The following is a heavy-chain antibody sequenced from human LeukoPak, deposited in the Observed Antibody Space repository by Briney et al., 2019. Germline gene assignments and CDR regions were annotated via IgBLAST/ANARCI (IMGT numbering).Heavy chain of an antibody. CDR1: GYSFTSYW. D-gene: IGHD6-13*01. V-gene: IGHV5-51*01. CDR2: IYPDGSNT. Sequence: GESLKISCKDSGYSFTSYWISWVRQMPGKGLEWMGIIYPDGSNTKYSPSFQGQVTISADKSISTAYLQWSSLKASDTAMYYCARAAAGTFWFDPWGQGTLVTVSS. J-gene: IGHJ5*02. CDR3: ARAAAGTFWFDP.